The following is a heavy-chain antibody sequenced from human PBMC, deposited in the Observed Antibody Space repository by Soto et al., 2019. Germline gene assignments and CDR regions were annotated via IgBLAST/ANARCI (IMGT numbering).Heavy chain of an antibody. D-gene: IGHD6-13*01. CDR2: INIDGSHR. Sequence: EVQLVESGGGLVQPGGSLRLSCAASGFTFSNYWMHWVRQAPGKGLEWVSRINIDGSHRDYADSVKGRFTISRDDAQNTLYVQMHGLRVEDTAVYYCTRGASSWNGIDVWGQGTLVTVAS. V-gene: IGHV3-74*01. CDR3: TRGASSWNGIDV. CDR1: GFTFSNYW. J-gene: IGHJ4*02.